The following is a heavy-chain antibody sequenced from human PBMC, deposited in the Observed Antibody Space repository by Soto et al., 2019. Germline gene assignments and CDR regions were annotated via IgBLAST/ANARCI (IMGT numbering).Heavy chain of an antibody. V-gene: IGHV1-18*01. D-gene: IGHD4-4*01. CDR3: ARDSDYNIAY. Sequence: ASVKVSCKASGYTFTSYGIRWVRQAPGQGLEWVGWIHTYNGNRNFPQKFQGRVTLTTDTSTSTAYMELRSLKSDDTAVYYCARDSDYNIAYWGQGTLVTVYS. CDR2: IHTYNGNR. J-gene: IGHJ4*02. CDR1: GYTFTSYG.